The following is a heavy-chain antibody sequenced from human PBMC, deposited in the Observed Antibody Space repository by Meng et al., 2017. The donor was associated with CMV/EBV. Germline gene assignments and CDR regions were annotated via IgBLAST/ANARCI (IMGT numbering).Heavy chain of an antibody. V-gene: IGHV3-21*01. J-gene: IGHJ6*02. D-gene: IGHD3-3*01. CDR1: GFTFSGYS. Sequence: GGSLRLSCAASGFTFSGYSMNWVRQAPGKGPEWVSSISSSSSYIYYADSVKGRFTISRDNAKNSLYLQMNSLRAEDTAVYYCASRYDFWSGYYYYGMDVWGQGTTVTVSS. CDR3: ASRYDFWSGYYYYGMDV. CDR2: ISSSSSYI.